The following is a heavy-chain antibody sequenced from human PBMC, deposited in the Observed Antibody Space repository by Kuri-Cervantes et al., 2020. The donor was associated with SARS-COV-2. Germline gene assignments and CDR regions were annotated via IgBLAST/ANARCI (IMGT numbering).Heavy chain of an antibody. CDR1: GGSFSGYY. D-gene: IGHD2/OR15-2a*01. J-gene: IGHJ6*03. CDR3: ARDTSVGSTFNYYYYMDV. Sequence: SETLSLTCAVYGGSFSGYYWSWIRQPPGKGLEWIGEINHSGSTNYNPSLKSRVTISVDTPKNQFSLKLSSVTAADTAVYYCARDTSVGSTFNYYYYMDVWGKGTTVTVSS. CDR2: INHSGST. V-gene: IGHV4-34*01.